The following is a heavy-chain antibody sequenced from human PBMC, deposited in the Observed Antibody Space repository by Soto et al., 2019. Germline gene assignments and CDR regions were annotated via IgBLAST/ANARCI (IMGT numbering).Heavy chain of an antibody. V-gene: IGHV4-61*01. CDR3: ARELVGDYGMDV. J-gene: IGHJ6*02. CDR2: IYYSGST. Sequence: QVQLQESGPGLVKPSETLSLTCTVSGGSVSSGSYYWSWIRQPPGKGLEWIGYIYYSGSTNYNPSLKSRVTISVDTSKNQFSLKLSSVTAADTAVYYCARELVGDYGMDVWGQGTTVTVSS. CDR1: GGSVSSGSYY.